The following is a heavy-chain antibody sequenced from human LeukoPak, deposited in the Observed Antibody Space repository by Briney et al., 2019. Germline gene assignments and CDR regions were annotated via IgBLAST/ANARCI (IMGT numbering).Heavy chain of an antibody. V-gene: IGHV4-34*01. CDR3: AGCPIYSSSAPDY. J-gene: IGHJ4*02. D-gene: IGHD6-13*01. CDR2: INHSGST. CDR1: GGSFSGYY. Sequence: SETLSLTCAVYGGSFSGYYWSWIRQPPGKGLEWIGEINHSGSTNYNPSLESRVTISVDTSKNQFSLKLSSVTAADTAVYYCAGCPIYSSSAPDYWGQGTLVTVSS.